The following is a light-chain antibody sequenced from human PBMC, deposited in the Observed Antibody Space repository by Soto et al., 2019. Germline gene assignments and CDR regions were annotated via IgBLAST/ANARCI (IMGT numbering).Light chain of an antibody. J-gene: IGKJ4*01. CDR2: DAS. Sequence: DIRMTQSPSSLSASVGDGFTLTFHASQDIRTYVNWYQQKPGKAPKLLIYDASILETGVPSRFSGSGSGTDFTLTISSLEPEDSAVYYCLQRSNWLTFGGGTKVDIK. CDR1: QDIRTY. V-gene: IGKV1-33*01. CDR3: LQRSNWLT.